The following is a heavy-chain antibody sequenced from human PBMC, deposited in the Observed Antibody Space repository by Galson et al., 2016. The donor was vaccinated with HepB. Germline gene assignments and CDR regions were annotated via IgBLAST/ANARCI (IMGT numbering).Heavy chain of an antibody. D-gene: IGHD3-10*01. V-gene: IGHV3-11*06. CDR3: ARAMIRGVIKSSLNDAIDI. CDR1: GFTFIDYY. J-gene: IGHJ3*02. CDR2: ISNSGYYT. Sequence: SLRLSCAASGFTFIDYYMNWIRQAPGKGLEWVSYISNSGYYTNYADSVKGRFTISRDNAKNSLYLQMDSLRAEDTAVYYCARAMIRGVIKSSLNDAIDIWGQGTLVTVSS.